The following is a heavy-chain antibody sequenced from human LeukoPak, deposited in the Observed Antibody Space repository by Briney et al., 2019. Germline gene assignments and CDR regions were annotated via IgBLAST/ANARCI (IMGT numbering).Heavy chain of an antibody. V-gene: IGHV1-69*05. CDR1: GVTFSSYA. J-gene: IGHJ4*02. CDR2: IIPIFGTA. CDR3: ARGDDYSNYVLGY. D-gene: IGHD4-11*01. Sequence: SVKLSCKASGVTFSSYAISWVRQPPGQGHEWMGRIIPIFGTANYTKNFQGRVTITTDESTSTAYMELSSLRAEDTAVYYCARGDDYSNYVLGYWGQGTLVSVSS.